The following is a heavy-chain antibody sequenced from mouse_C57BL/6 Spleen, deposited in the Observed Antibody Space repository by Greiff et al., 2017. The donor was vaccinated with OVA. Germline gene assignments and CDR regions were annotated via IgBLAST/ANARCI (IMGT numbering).Heavy chain of an antibody. Sequence: QVQLQQPGAELVMPGASVKLSCKASGYTFTSYWMYWVKQRPGQGLEWIGEFDPSDSYTNYNQKFKGKSTLTVDKSSSTAYMQLSSLTSEDSAVYYCARRGIYDGYYGDYYALDYWGQGTSVTVSS. CDR2: FDPSDSYT. D-gene: IGHD2-3*01. V-gene: IGHV1-69*01. J-gene: IGHJ4*01. CDR1: GYTFTSYW. CDR3: ARRGIYDGYYGDYYALDY.